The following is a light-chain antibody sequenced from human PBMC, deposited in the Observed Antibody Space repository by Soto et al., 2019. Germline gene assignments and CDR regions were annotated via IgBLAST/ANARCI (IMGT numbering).Light chain of an antibody. J-gene: IGKJ1*01. CDR3: QQYGSSPPT. Sequence: RATMSMPPGERATLSCRASQSVSSNLAWYQHKPGQAPRLLIYGATTRATGIPDRFSGSGSGTDFTLTISRLEPEDFAVYYCQQYGSSPPTFGQGTKVDI. V-gene: IGKV3-20*01. CDR2: GAT. CDR1: QSVSSN.